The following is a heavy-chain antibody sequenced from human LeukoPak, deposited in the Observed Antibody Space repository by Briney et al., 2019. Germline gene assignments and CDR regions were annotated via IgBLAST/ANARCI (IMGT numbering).Heavy chain of an antibody. CDR2: ISWNSGSI. J-gene: IGHJ4*02. D-gene: IGHD3-22*01. Sequence: GGSLRLSCAASGFTFDDYAMHWVRQAPGKGLEWVSGISWNSGSIGYADSVKGRFTISRDNAKNSLYLQMNSLRAEDTALYYCAKSGYDSSGYYYYFDYWGQGTLVTVSS. CDR1: GFTFDDYA. CDR3: AKSGYDSSGYYYYFDY. V-gene: IGHV3-9*01.